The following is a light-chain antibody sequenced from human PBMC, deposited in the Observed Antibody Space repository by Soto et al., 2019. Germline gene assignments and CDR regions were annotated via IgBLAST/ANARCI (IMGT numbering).Light chain of an antibody. J-gene: IGKJ5*01. V-gene: IGKV3-15*01. Sequence: EILMTQSPATLSVSQGARATLSCRASQRVSSDLDWYQQKPGQAPRLLIYGASNRDTGVPDRFSGSGSGTEFTLTISSLQPEDFAVYYCQQYVNPPRPFGHGT. CDR3: QQYVNPPRP. CDR2: GAS. CDR1: QRVSSD.